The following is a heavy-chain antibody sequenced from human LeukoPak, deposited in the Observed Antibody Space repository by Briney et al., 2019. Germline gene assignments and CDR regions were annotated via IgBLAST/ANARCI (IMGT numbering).Heavy chain of an antibody. CDR1: GYTFTSKG. CDR2: ISAYNGNT. V-gene: IGHV1-18*01. CDR3: ARDINYCSTTSCSPFDY. J-gene: IGHJ4*02. D-gene: IGHD2-2*01. Sequence: GASVKVSCKASGYTFTSKGISWVRQAPGRGLEWMGWISAYNGNTNYAQKLQGRVTMTTDTSTSTAYMELRSLRSDDTAVYYCARDINYCSTTSCSPFDYWGQGTLVTVSS.